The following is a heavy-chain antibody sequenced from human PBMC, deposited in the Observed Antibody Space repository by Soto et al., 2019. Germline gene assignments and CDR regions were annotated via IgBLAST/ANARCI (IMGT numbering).Heavy chain of an antibody. J-gene: IGHJ4*02. CDR1: GYTFTSYG. CDR3: AKGGLQQLWLLRPLEN. D-gene: IGHD5-18*01. CDR2: ISVFKGTT. Sequence: GASVKVSCKASGYTFTSYGVSWVRQATGQGLEWMGWISVFKGTTNYAQKFQGRVTMTTDTSTSTAHMELRSLRPEDTALYYCAKGGLQQLWLLRPLENWGQGALVTVSS. V-gene: IGHV1-18*01.